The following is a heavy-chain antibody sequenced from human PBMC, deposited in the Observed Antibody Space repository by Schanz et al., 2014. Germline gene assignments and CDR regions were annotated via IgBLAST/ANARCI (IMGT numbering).Heavy chain of an antibody. V-gene: IGHV3-23*03. Sequence: EVQLVESGGGLVQPGGSLRLSCSASGFTFSTFAMHWVRQAPGKGLEWVSFVHPGGSTYYPDSVKGRFTISRDSSKNTLYLQMNSLRAEDTAVYYCAKDAPYPFDLWGRGTLITVSS. CDR2: VHPGGST. CDR1: GFTFSTFA. CDR3: AKDAPYPFDL. J-gene: IGHJ2*01.